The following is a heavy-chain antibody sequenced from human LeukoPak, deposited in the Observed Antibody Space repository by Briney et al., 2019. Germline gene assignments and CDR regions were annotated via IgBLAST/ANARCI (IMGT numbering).Heavy chain of an antibody. V-gene: IGHV3-21*01. CDR1: GFTFSSYS. J-gene: IGHJ4*02. CDR2: ISSSSSYI. Sequence: PGGSLRLSCAASGFTFSSYSMNWVRQAPGKGLEWVSSISSSSSYIYYADSVKGRFTISRDNAKNSLYLQMNSLRAEDTAVYYCARVRCSSTSCYSGYFDYWGQGTLATVSS. CDR3: ARVRCSSTSCYSGYFDY. D-gene: IGHD2-2*01.